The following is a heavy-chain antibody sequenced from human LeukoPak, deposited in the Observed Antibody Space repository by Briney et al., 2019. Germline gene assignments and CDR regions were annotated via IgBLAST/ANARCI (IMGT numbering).Heavy chain of an antibody. D-gene: IGHD5-12*01. CDR2: IYPGDSDT. CDR1: GYSFTSYR. J-gene: IGHJ4*02. V-gene: IGHV5-51*01. Sequence: GESLKISCRGSGYSFTSYRIGWVRQMPGKGLEWMGFIYPGDSDTRYSPSFQGQVTISADKSISTAYLQWSSLKASDTAMYYCARRRQWLRFDDFDYWGQGTLVTVSS. CDR3: ARRRQWLRFDDFDY.